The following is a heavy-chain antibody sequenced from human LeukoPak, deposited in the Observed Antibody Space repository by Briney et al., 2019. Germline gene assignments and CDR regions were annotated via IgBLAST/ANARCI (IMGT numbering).Heavy chain of an antibody. CDR2: ISYDGNNK. CDR3: ARGGRDGYNSIDY. J-gene: IGHJ4*02. CDR1: GFTFSSYA. V-gene: IGHV3-30-3*01. Sequence: GGSLRLSCASSGFTFSSYAMHSVRQAPGEGLEWVAIISYDGNNKYYADSVKGQFTISRDNSKNTLYLQMDSLRVEDTAVYYCARGGRDGYNSIDYWGQGTLVTVSS. D-gene: IGHD5-24*01.